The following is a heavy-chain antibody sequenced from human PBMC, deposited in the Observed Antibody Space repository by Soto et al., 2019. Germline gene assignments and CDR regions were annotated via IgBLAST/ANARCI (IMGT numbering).Heavy chain of an antibody. D-gene: IGHD6-19*01. J-gene: IGHJ4*02. CDR2: MNPNSGNT. CDR1: GYTFTSYD. Sequence: QVQLVQSGAEVKKPGASVKVSCKASGYTFTSYDINWVRQATGQGLEWMGWMNPNSGNTGYAQKFQGRVTMTRNTSISTAYIQLSSLRSEDTAVYYCASSIAVAGKDADYWGQGTLVTVSS. CDR3: ASSIAVAGKDADY. V-gene: IGHV1-8*01.